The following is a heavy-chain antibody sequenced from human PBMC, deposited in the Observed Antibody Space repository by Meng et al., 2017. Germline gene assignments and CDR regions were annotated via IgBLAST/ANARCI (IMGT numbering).Heavy chain of an antibody. CDR3: ARDIAGCFGY. CDR1: GCRFTSYP. J-gene: IGHJ4*02. V-gene: IGHV1-69*01. Sequence: VLLGADGHNHDAQVRSPSKAAGCRFTSYPIRWVRQDPEQGIGWMGGIIPIFDTANNAQKFQGRVTITADESTSTAYMERSSLRAEDTAVYYCARDIAGCFGYWGQGTLVTVSS. D-gene: IGHD6-13*01. CDR2: IIPIFDTA.